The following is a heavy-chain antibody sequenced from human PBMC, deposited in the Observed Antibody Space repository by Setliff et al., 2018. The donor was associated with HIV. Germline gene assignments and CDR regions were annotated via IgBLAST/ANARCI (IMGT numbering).Heavy chain of an antibody. J-gene: IGHJ5*02. Sequence: SETLSLTCAASGYSINSGFSRAWIRQPPGQGPQWIGSIYQSGSIYYNPSLQSRVTISVDSSKNPFSLNLFSVTAADTAVYYCARPRRVRSRAWYWFDIWGQGTLVTVSS. CDR1: GYSINSGFS. CDR3: ARPRRVRSRAWYWFDI. CDR2: IYQSGSI. V-gene: IGHV4-38-2*01. D-gene: IGHD6-19*01.